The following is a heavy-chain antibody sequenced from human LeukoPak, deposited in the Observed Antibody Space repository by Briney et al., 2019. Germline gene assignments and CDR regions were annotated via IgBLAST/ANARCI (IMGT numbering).Heavy chain of an antibody. CDR3: ARDSGSSGFYYFYY. J-gene: IGHJ4*02. Sequence: SETLSLTCTVSSYSISSGYYWGWIRQPPGKGLEWIGSIHHSGSTYYNPSLKSRVTISVDTSKNQFSLKLNSVTAADTAVYYCARDSGSSGFYYFYYWGQGTLVTVSS. CDR2: IHHSGST. D-gene: IGHD3-22*01. V-gene: IGHV4-38-2*02. CDR1: SYSISSGYY.